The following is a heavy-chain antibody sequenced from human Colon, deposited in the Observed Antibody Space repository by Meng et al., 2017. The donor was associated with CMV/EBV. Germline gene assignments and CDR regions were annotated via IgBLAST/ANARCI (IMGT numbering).Heavy chain of an antibody. CDR3: ARALAVASP. CDR2: ISSAGTTI. J-gene: IGHJ4*02. Sequence: GESLKISCAASGFNFNRSEMNWVRQAPGKGPEWVSYISSAGTTIKYTDSVKGRFTISRGNAKSSLYLQMSSLRVEDTALYYCARALAVASPWGQGTLVTVSS. CDR1: GFNFNRSE. D-gene: IGHD6-19*01. V-gene: IGHV3-48*03.